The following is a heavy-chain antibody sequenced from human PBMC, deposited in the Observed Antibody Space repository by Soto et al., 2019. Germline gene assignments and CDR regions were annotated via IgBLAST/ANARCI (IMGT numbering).Heavy chain of an antibody. V-gene: IGHV4-4*02. CDR2: VYHTGTT. Sequence: QVRLQESGPGLVKPSGTLSLTCDVSGDSIRSINWWIWVRQHPGKGLQWIGEVYHTGTTNYTPALKSRVTSSVDKSQNLCTLNVASVTATDTAVYFCARASAFFAISFLDTWGEGAVVTVSS. D-gene: IGHD3-3*02. CDR1: GDSIRSINW. CDR3: ARASAFFAISFLDT. J-gene: IGHJ5*01.